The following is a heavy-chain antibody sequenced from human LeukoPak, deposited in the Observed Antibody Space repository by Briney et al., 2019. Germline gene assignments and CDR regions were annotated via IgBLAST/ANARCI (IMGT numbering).Heavy chain of an antibody. Sequence: GGSLRLSCAASGFTFSRHAMHWVRQAPGKGLEWVALISYGGTNQYYADSVKGRLTISRDNSKKTLFLQMNSLRAEDTAVYYCAKEPAPYSNSWHYFDYWGQGTLVTVPS. V-gene: IGHV3-30*18. D-gene: IGHD6-13*01. J-gene: IGHJ4*02. CDR1: GFTFSRHA. CDR2: ISYGGTNQ. CDR3: AKEPAPYSNSWHYFDY.